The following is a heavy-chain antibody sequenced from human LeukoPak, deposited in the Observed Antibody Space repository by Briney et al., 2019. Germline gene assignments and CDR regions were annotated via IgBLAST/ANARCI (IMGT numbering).Heavy chain of an antibody. CDR2: ISAYNGNT. D-gene: IGHD1-26*01. CDR3: AREVGATTLFDY. Sequence: ASVKVSRKASGYTFTSYGISWVRQAPGQGLEWMGWISAYNGNTNYAQKLQGRVTMTTDTSTSTAYMELSSLRSEDTAVYYCAREVGATTLFDYWGQGTLVTVSS. J-gene: IGHJ4*02. V-gene: IGHV1-18*01. CDR1: GYTFTSYG.